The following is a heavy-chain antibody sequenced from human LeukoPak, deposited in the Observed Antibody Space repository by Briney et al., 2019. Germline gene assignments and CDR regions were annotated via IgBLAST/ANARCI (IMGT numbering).Heavy chain of an antibody. CDR1: GGSFSGYY. CDR2: INHSGGT. J-gene: IGHJ4*02. D-gene: IGHD6-19*01. V-gene: IGHV4-34*01. CDR3: AREAVAGYYFDC. Sequence: SETLSLTCAVYGGSFSGYYWSWIRQPPGKGLEWIGEINHSGGTNYNPSLKSRVTISVDTSKNQFSLKLSSVTAADTAVYYCAREAVAGYYFDCWGQGTLVTVSS.